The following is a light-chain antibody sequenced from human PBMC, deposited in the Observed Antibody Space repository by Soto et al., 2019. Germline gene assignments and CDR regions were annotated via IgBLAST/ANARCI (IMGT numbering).Light chain of an antibody. Sequence: DIQLTQSPSFLSASVGDRVTITCRASQGISNYLAWYQQRPGQAPKLLIYAASTWPTGVPSRFSGSGSGTEFTLTISSLEPEDFAAYHCQQLKSYPRSTFGQGTRLEIK. CDR3: QQLKSYPRST. CDR2: AAS. V-gene: IGKV1-9*01. J-gene: IGKJ5*01. CDR1: QGISNY.